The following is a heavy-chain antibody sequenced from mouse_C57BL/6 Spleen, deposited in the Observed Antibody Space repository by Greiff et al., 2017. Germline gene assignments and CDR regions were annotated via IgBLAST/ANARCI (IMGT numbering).Heavy chain of an antibody. Sequence: VQLQQSGPGLVAPSPSLSITCTVSGFSLTSYAISWVRQPPGKGLEWLGVIWTGGGTNYNSALKSRLGIRKDNSKSQVFLKMNSLQTDDTARYYCARNEDSYYGSSYGGLAMDYWGQGTSVTVSS. CDR1: GFSLTSYA. CDR2: IWTGGGT. J-gene: IGHJ4*01. D-gene: IGHD1-1*01. V-gene: IGHV2-9-1*01. CDR3: ARNEDSYYGSSYGGLAMDY.